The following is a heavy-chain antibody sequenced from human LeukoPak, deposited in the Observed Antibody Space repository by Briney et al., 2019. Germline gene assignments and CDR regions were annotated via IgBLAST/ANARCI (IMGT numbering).Heavy chain of an antibody. D-gene: IGHD1-1*01. J-gene: IGHJ4*02. Sequence: GGSLRLSCAAAGFTFSSYSMNWVRQAPGKGLEWVSSISSSSSYIYYADSVKGRFTISRDNAKNSLYLQMNSLRAEDTAVYYCAMERDMEPFDYWGQGTLVTVSS. CDR2: ISSSSSYI. V-gene: IGHV3-21*01. CDR3: AMERDMEPFDY. CDR1: GFTFSSYS.